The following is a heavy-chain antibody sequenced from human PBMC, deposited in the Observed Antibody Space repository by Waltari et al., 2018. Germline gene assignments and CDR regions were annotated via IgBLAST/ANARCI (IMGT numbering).Heavy chain of an antibody. CDR1: GDSVSSGIYY. CDR2: IYYRGRT. CDR3: ARQIVVVAATPGYFDS. Sequence: QVQLQESGPGLVKPSETLSLTCTVSGDSVSSGIYYWSWIRQPPGKGLEWIGNIYYRGRTNSNPSVKSRVTISVDTSKNQFSLNLTSVTATDTAVYYCARQIVVVAATPGYFDSWGQGTLVAVSS. J-gene: IGHJ4*02. V-gene: IGHV4-61*01. D-gene: IGHD2-15*01.